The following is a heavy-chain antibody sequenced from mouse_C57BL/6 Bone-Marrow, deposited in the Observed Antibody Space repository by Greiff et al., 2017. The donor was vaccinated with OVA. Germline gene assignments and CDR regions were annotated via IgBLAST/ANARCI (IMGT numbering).Heavy chain of an antibody. CDR3: SRIALDGYPDY. V-gene: IGHV8-8*01. Sequence: QVTLKESGPGILQPSQTLSLTCSFSGFSLSTFGMGVGWIRPPSGKGLEWLAHIWWDDDKYYNPALKSRLIISKDTSNNQVFLKIANVVTADTATYYCSRIALDGYPDYWGQGTTLTVSS. CDR2: IWWDDDK. D-gene: IGHD2-3*01. J-gene: IGHJ2*01. CDR1: GFSLSTFGMG.